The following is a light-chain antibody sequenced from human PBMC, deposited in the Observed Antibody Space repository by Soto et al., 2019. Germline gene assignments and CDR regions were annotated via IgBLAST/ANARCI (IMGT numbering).Light chain of an antibody. CDR3: QQSYSTPYT. V-gene: IGKV1-39*01. Sequence: DIQMTQSPSSLSASVGDRVTITCRASQSISSYLNWYQQKPGRAPNLLIYATSTLQIGVTSRFSGSGSGTDFTLTISSLQPEDFATYYCQQSYSTPYTFGQGTKLEIK. CDR1: QSISSY. CDR2: ATS. J-gene: IGKJ2*01.